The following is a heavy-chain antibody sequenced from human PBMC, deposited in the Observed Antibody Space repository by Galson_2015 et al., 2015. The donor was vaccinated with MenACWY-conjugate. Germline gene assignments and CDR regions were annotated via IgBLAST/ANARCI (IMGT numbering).Heavy chain of an antibody. J-gene: IGHJ4*02. CDR1: GFTFSSYS. Sequence: SLRLSCAASGFTFSSYSMNWVRQAPGKGLEWVSYISSSSSTIYYADSVKGRFTISRDNAKNSLYLQMNSLRAEDTAVYYCARGGRGYRYVLGYGGQRPLVPLPS. CDR3: ARGGRGYRYVLGY. CDR2: ISSSSSTI. D-gene: IGHD5-18*01. V-gene: IGHV3-48*04.